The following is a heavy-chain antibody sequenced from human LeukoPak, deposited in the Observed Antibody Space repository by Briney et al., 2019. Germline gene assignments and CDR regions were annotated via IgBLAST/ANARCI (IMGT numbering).Heavy chain of an antibody. D-gene: IGHD6-25*01. CDR3: ARSSGTGTFSY. J-gene: IGHJ4*02. Sequence: SETLSLTCTVSGDSISRSTYYWAWIRQPPGKGLEWIGSVYYGRSPYFNPSLESRATISVDTSKNHFSLKMSSVTAADTAVYYCARSSGTGTFSYWGQGTLATVSS. CDR1: GDSISRSTYY. V-gene: IGHV4-39*02. CDR2: VYYGRSP.